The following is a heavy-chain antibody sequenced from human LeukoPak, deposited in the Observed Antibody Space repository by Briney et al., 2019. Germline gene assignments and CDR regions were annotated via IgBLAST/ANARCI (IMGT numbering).Heavy chain of an antibody. V-gene: IGHV4-59*01. CDR1: GGSISSFY. D-gene: IGHD1-26*01. CDR2: IYYSGNT. Sequence: SETLSLTCTVSGGSISSFYWSWIRQPPGKGLEWIGYIYYSGNTNYNPSLKNRVTTSVDTSKNQFSLKLSSVTAADTAVYYCARGYSGSYGRFDYWGQGTLVTVSS. CDR3: ARGYSGSYGRFDY. J-gene: IGHJ4*02.